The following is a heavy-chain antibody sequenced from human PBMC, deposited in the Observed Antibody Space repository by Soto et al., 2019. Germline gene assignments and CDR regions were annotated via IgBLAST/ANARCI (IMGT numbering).Heavy chain of an antibody. Sequence: EVQLVESGGGVVRPGGSLRLSCAASGFTFDDYGLSWVRQAPGKGLEWVSGINWNGGSTRYADSVKGRFTISRDNAKNSLYRQMNSLRAEDTALYYCASGIVGATTYGMEVWGQGTTVTVSS. CDR3: ASGIVGATTYGMEV. V-gene: IGHV3-20*04. D-gene: IGHD1-26*01. CDR1: GFTFDDYG. J-gene: IGHJ6*02. CDR2: INWNGGST.